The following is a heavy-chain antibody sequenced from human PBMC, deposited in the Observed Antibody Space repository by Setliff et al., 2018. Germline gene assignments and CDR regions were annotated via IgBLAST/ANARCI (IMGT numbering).Heavy chain of an antibody. Sequence: SETLSLTCTVSDGSSSSHYWSWIRQPPGKGLEWIGYIHFSGTTNYNPSLKSRVTLSLDTSKNQFSLELSSVTAADTAMYYCARENGYCSGGACYFMFDYGGQGTLVTVSS. CDR2: IHFSGTT. J-gene: IGHJ4*02. V-gene: IGHV4-59*11. CDR1: DGSSSSHY. CDR3: ARENGYCSGGACYFMFDY. D-gene: IGHD2-15*01.